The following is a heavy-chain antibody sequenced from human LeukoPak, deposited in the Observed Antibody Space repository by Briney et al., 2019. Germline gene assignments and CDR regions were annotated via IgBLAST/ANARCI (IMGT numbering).Heavy chain of an antibody. CDR3: ARDRPTIAAAEGGDAFDI. D-gene: IGHD6-13*01. V-gene: IGHV1-18*01. CDR2: ISAYNGNT. CDR1: GYTFTSYG. Sequence: ASVKVSCKASGYTFTSYGISWVRQAPGQGLEWMGWISAYNGNTNYAQKLQGRVTMTTDTSTSTAYMELRSLRSDDTAVYYCARDRPTIAAAEGGDAFDIWGQGTMVTVSS. J-gene: IGHJ3*02.